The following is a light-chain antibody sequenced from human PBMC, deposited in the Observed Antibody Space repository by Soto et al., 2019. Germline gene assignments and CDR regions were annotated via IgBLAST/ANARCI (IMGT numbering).Light chain of an antibody. J-gene: IGLJ2*01. CDR3: QSYDSSRSGPVV. Sequence: QSVLTQPPSVSGAPGQRVTISCTGSSSNIGAGYDVHWYQQLPGTAPKLLIYGNSNRPSGVPDRFSGSKSGTSASLAITGLQAEDEAEYYCQSYDSSRSGPVVFGGGTKLTVL. V-gene: IGLV1-40*01. CDR1: SSNIGAGYD. CDR2: GNS.